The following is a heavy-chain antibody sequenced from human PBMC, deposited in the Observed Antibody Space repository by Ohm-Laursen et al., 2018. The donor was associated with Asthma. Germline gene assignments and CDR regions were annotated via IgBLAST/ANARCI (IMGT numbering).Heavy chain of an antibody. CDR1: GYTFRRYS. CDR3: ARIGPECELPWREYSVHH. V-gene: IGHV3-21*01. Sequence: GSLRLSCAASGYTFRRYSIHWVRQAPGKGLEWVASISTASTFIYYADSVRGRFTTSRDNANDLVYLQMHDLRAEDTALYYCARIGPECELPWREYSVHHWGQGTLVTVSS. D-gene: IGHD1-26*01. J-gene: IGHJ1*01. CDR2: ISTASTFI.